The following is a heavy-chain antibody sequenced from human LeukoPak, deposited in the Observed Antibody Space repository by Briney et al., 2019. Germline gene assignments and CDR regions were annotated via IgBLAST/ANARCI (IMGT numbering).Heavy chain of an antibody. V-gene: IGHV3-53*04. CDR3: ARGSAGAFDI. Sequence: ETLSLTCAVYGGSFSGYYWSWVRQAPGKGLEWVSVIYSGGSTYYADSVKGRFTISRHNSKNTLYLQMNSLRAEDTAVYYCARGSAGAFDIWGQGTMVTVSS. CDR2: IYSGGST. J-gene: IGHJ3*02. CDR1: GGSFSGYY.